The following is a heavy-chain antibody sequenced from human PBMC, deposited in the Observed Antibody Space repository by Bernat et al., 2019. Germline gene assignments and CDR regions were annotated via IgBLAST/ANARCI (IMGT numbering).Heavy chain of an antibody. CDR2: ISSSSTYI. V-gene: IGHV3-21*05. CDR1: GFTFSSYS. J-gene: IGHJ4*02. CDR3: ARHYGSGTYYPFDY. Sequence: EVQLVESGGGLVKPGGSLRLSCAASGFTFSSYSMTWVRQAPGKGLEWVSYISSSSTYIYYADSVKGRFTISRDNAKNSLYLQMNSLRAEDTAVYYCARHYGSGTYYPFDYWGQGTLVTVSS. D-gene: IGHD3-10*01.